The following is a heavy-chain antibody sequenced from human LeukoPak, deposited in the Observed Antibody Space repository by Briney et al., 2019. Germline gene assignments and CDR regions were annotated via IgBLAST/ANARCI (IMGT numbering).Heavy chain of an antibody. J-gene: IGHJ4*02. CDR1: GFTFSSYS. D-gene: IGHD6-19*01. CDR3: ARDVEQWLVRVYYFDY. Sequence: GGSLRLSCATSGFTFSSYSMSWVRQAPGKGLEWVSYISSGSTTIYYADSVKGRFTISRDNAKNSLYLQMNSLRAEDTAVYYCARDVEQWLVRVYYFDYWGQGTLVTVSS. V-gene: IGHV3-48*01. CDR2: ISSGSTTI.